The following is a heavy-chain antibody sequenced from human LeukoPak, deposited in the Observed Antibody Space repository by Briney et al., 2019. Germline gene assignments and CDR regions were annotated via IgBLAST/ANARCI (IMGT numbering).Heavy chain of an antibody. CDR2: ISSSSSYT. V-gene: IGHV3-11*06. D-gene: IGHD3-10*01. J-gene: IGHJ4*02. Sequence: KAGGSLRLSCAASGFTFSDYYMSWIRQAPGKGLEWVSYISSSSSYTNYADSVKGRFTISRDNAKNSLYLQMNSLRAEDTAVYYCARDLNGSGNDYWGQGTLVTVSS. CDR3: ARDLNGSGNDY. CDR1: GFTFSDYY.